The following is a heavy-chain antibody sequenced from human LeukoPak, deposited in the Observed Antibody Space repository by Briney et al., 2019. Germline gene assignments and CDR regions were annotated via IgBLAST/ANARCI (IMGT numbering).Heavy chain of an antibody. J-gene: IGHJ4*02. CDR1: GLTFSNCV. CDR2: ISPSGGST. V-gene: IGHV3-23*01. CDR3: AGGYSDYDFFDS. D-gene: IGHD5-12*01. Sequence: GGSLRLSCTTSGLTFSNCVMTWVRQAPGKGLEWVSSISPSGGSTFYADSVKGRFTISRDNSKNTLYLQMSSLGAGDTAAYYCAGGYSDYDFFDSWGQGTLVTVSS.